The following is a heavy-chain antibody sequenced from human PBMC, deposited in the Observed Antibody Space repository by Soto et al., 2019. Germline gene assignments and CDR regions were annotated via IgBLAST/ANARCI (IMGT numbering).Heavy chain of an antibody. D-gene: IGHD4-17*01. V-gene: IGHV4-59*01. Sequence: SETLSLTCTVSGGSISSYYWSWIRQPPGKGLEWIGYIYYSGSTNYNPSLKSRVTISVDTSKNQFSLKLSSVTAADTAVYYCARGVYGDAGGFDYWGQGTXVTVSS. CDR2: IYYSGST. J-gene: IGHJ4*02. CDR3: ARGVYGDAGGFDY. CDR1: GGSISSYY.